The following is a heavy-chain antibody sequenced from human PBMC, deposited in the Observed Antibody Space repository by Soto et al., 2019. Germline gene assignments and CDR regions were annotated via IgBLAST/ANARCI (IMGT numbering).Heavy chain of an antibody. CDR2: IYPGNSDT. CDR1: GYNFANYW. Sequence: GESLKISCKGSGYNFANYWIGWVRQMPGKGLEWMGIIYPGNSDTRYSPSFQGQVTISADKSISTAYLQWSSLKASDTAMYYCARRGQLGRGKYYYYGMDVWGQGTTVTVSS. V-gene: IGHV5-51*01. J-gene: IGHJ6*02. D-gene: IGHD6-6*01. CDR3: ARRGQLGRGKYYYYGMDV.